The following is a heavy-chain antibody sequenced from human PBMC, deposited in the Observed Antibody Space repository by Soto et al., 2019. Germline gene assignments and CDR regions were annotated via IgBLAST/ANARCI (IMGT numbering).Heavy chain of an antibody. Sequence: EVQAVESGGGLVQPGGSLRISCAASGFTVSSKYMGWVRQGPGKGLECVSVLYSAGSIHYADSVKGRFTISRDNSGNTLYLQMNSVRAEDTAVYYWASYYGSGGNYYFFDVWGKGTTVTVSS. J-gene: IGHJ6*03. CDR2: LYSAGSI. CDR1: GFTVSSKY. D-gene: IGHD3-10*01. CDR3: ASYYGSGGNYYFFDV. V-gene: IGHV3-66*01.